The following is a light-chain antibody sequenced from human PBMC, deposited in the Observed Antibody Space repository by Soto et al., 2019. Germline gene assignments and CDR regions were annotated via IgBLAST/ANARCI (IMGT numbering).Light chain of an antibody. V-gene: IGLV2-14*01. J-gene: IGLJ2*01. CDR2: EVT. Sequence: QSALTQPASVSGFPGQSITISCTGTGSDIGAYNYVSWYQHHPGKAPKLLIHEVTNRSSGVSRRFSGSKSGNTASLTISGLRAEDEADYYCNSFTTSSTLLFGGGTKLTVL. CDR3: NSFTTSSTLL. CDR1: GSDIGAYNY.